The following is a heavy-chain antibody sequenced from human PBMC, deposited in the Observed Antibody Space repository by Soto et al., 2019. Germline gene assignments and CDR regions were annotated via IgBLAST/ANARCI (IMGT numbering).Heavy chain of an antibody. CDR2: IYYSGST. Sequence: SETLSLTCTVSGGSISSSSYYWGWIRQPPGKGLEWIGSIYYSGSTYYNPSLKSRVTISVDTSKNQFSLKLSSVTAADTAGYYCAKNLPRTGRFDYWGQGTVVTVSS. J-gene: IGHJ4*02. CDR1: GGSISSSSYY. V-gene: IGHV4-39*01. CDR3: AKNLPRTGRFDY.